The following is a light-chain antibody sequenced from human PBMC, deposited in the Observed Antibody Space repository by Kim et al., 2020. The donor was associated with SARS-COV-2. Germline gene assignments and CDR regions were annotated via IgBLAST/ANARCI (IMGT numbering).Light chain of an antibody. CDR2: DVS. J-gene: IGLJ3*02. Sequence: GQSITMSCTGTSSDVGAYKYVSWYQQHPGKAPKLIIYDVSNRPSGVFNRFSASKSGNTASLTISGLQAEDEADYYCSSYTSSSTWVFGGGTQLTVL. CDR3: SSYTSSSTWV. V-gene: IGLV2-14*03. CDR1: SSDVGAYKY.